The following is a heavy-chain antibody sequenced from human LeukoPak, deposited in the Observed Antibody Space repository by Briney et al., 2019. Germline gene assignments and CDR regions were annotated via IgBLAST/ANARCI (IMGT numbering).Heavy chain of an antibody. CDR1: GFTFSNAW. Sequence: GSLRLTCAASGFTFSNAWMSWVRQAPGKGLEWVGEINHSGSTNYNPSLKSRVTISVDTSKNQFSLKLSSVTAADTAVYYCARGGITWIQLWSRRGFDYWGQGTVVTVSS. CDR3: ARGGITWIQLWSRRGFDY. J-gene: IGHJ4*02. D-gene: IGHD5-18*01. V-gene: IGHV4-34*01. CDR2: INHSGST.